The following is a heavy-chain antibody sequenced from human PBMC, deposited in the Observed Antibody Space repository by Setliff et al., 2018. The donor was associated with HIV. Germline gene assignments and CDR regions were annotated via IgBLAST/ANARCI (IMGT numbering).Heavy chain of an antibody. CDR3: ARDVRDGFEEWFSTLDDGMDV. CDR2: INPNSGGT. Sequence: ASVKVSCKASGYTFTNYYLHWVRQAPGQGLEWMGWINPNSGGTNYAQKFQGRVTMTRDTSISTAYMELSRLRSDDTAVYYCARDVRDGFEEWFSTLDDGMDVWGQGTTVTVSS. V-gene: IGHV1-2*02. CDR1: GYTFTNYY. J-gene: IGHJ6*02. D-gene: IGHD3-3*01.